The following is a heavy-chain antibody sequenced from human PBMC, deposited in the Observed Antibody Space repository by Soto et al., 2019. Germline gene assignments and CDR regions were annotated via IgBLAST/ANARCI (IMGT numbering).Heavy chain of an antibody. D-gene: IGHD2-2*01. V-gene: IGHV4-4*07. CDR3: ARYPVVVVPAANYGLDV. J-gene: IGHJ6*02. Sequence: SETLSLTCTVSVDSITTYYWSWIRQPAGKGLEWIGRIDASGNTNYNPSLNSRVTMSIDTSKKQFSLKLTSVTAADTAIYYCARYPVVVVPAANYGLDVWGQGTTVTVSS. CDR2: IDASGNT. CDR1: VDSITTYY.